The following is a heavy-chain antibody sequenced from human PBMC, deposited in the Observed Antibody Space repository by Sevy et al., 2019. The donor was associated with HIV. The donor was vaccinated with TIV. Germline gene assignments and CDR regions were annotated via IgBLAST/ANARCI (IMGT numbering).Heavy chain of an antibody. CDR1: GISFSDHY. V-gene: IGHV3-11*04. D-gene: IGHD2-21*02. CDR3: ARDQTSRPNGGDSDDAFDI. J-gene: IGHJ3*02. Sequence: GGSLRLSCAASGISFSDHYMSWVRQAPGKGLEWISYISTSGSTTYYADSVKGRLTISRDNGKKSLYLQMNSLTVEDMAVYYCARDQTSRPNGGDSDDAFDIWGRGTMVTVSS. CDR2: ISTSGSTT.